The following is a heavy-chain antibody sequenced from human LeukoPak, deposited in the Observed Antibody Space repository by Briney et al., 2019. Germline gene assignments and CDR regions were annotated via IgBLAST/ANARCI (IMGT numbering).Heavy chain of an antibody. J-gene: IGHJ4*02. CDR1: GYTFTGYY. Sequence: ASVKVSCRASGYTFTGYYLHWVRQAPGQRLEWMGWINPNSGGTNYAQKFQGRVTMTRDTSISTAYMELRRLKSDDTAVYYCARIRYCGGISCYYIDYWGQGTLVTV. CDR3: ARIRYCGGISCYYIDY. D-gene: IGHD2-2*01. CDR2: INPNSGGT. V-gene: IGHV1-2*02.